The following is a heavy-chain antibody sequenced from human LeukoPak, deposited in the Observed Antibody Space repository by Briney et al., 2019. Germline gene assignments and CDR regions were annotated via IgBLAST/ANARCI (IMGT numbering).Heavy chain of an antibody. V-gene: IGHV4-34*01. D-gene: IGHD3-22*01. CDR1: GGSFTYYY. CDR2: INHAGTA. Sequence: SETLSLTCALYGGSFTYYYWAWIRQTPGKGLEWIGEINHAGTADYNPSLKSRVTISVDTSKNQFSLKLSSVTAADTAVYYCARGEGYDSSGYYFSYFDYWGQGTLVTVSS. J-gene: IGHJ4*02. CDR3: ARGEGYDSSGYYFSYFDY.